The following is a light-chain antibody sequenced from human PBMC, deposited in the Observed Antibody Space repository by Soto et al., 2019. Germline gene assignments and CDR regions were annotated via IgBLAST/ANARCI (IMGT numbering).Light chain of an antibody. CDR3: QQYGSPPPYT. J-gene: IGKJ2*01. Sequence: EVVLTQSPGTPSLSPGERATLSCRASQSVSNNYLAWYQQKPGQGPRLLIFGSSDRATGIPDRFSGSGSGTDFTLTISRLEPEDFAVYYCQQYGSPPPYTFGQGTKLEIK. V-gene: IGKV3-20*01. CDR1: QSVSNNY. CDR2: GSS.